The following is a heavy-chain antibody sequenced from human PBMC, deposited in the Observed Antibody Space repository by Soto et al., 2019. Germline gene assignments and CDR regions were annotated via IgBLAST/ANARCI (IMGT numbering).Heavy chain of an antibody. CDR3: ARDFTYSGTYMY. CDR2: IYHSGST. Sequence: SETLSLTCAVSGGSISSSNWWTWVRQPPGKGLEWIGEIYHSGSTNYNPSLKSRVSISVDKSKNQFSLKLSSVTAADTAVYYCARDFTYSGTYMYWGQGTLVTVSS. V-gene: IGHV4-4*02. CDR1: GGSISSSNW. J-gene: IGHJ4*02. D-gene: IGHD1-26*01.